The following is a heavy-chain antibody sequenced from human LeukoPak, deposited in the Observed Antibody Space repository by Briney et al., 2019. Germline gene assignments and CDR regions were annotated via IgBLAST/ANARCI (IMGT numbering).Heavy chain of an antibody. CDR2: IYPDDSAT. J-gene: IGHJ5*02. CDR3: ARFSGASLAYNWFDP. CDR1: GYDFYGYW. Sequence: GESLKISCKGSGYDFYGYWIGWVRQTPGKGLEWMGIIYPDDSATIYNPSFQGQVTMPADKSISTAYLQWSSLKASDTAIYYCARFSGASLAYNWFDPWGQGTLVTVSS. V-gene: IGHV5-51*01. D-gene: IGHD4/OR15-4a*01.